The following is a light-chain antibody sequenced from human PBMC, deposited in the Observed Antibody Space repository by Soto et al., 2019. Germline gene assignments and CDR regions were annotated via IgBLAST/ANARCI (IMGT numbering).Light chain of an antibody. Sequence: QPVLTQSPSASASLGASVKLICTLSSGHSSYTIAWHQQQPERGPRFLMNLNSDGSHNKGDGIPARFSGSSSGAERYLTISGLQSEDEADYYCQTWGTGIVVFGGGTKLTVL. J-gene: IGLJ2*01. CDR1: SGHSSYT. CDR3: QTWGTGIVV. V-gene: IGLV4-69*01. CDR2: LNSDGSH.